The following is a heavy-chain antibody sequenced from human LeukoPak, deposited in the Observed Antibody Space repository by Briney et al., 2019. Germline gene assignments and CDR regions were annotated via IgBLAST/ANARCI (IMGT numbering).Heavy chain of an antibody. Sequence: PGGSLRLSCAASGFTFSTYAMSWVRQAPGKGLEWVSAISGGGGSTYYADSVKGRFTISRDNSKNTLYLQMNSLRAEDTAVYYCAKAPLLLMATITIFGYWGQGTLVTVSS. CDR3: AKAPLLLMATITIFGY. CDR1: GFTFSTYA. V-gene: IGHV3-23*01. D-gene: IGHD5-24*01. CDR2: ISGGGGST. J-gene: IGHJ4*02.